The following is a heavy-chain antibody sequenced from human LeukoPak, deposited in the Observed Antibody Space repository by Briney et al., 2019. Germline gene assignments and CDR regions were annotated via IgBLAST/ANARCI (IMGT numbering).Heavy chain of an antibody. J-gene: IGHJ4*02. Sequence: ASVTVSCKASGYTFTGYYMHWVRQAPGPGLEWMGWINPNSGGTNYAQKFQGRVTMTRDTSISTAYMELSRLRSDDTAVYYCARDGSSWRRFDYWGQGTLVTVSS. CDR1: GYTFTGYY. CDR3: ARDGSSWRRFDY. CDR2: INPNSGGT. V-gene: IGHV1-2*02. D-gene: IGHD6-13*01.